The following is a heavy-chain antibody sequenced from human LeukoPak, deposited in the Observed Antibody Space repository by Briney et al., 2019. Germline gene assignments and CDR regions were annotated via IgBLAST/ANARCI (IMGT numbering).Heavy chain of an antibody. D-gene: IGHD4/OR15-4a*01. V-gene: IGHV3-23*01. Sequence: GGSLRLSCAASGFTFSSYEMNWVRQAPGKGLDWVSSINGGGGSTYYADSVKGRFTISRDNSKNTLYLQMNSLRAEDTAVYYCAKIGANVGFWGQGTLVTVSS. CDR3: AKIGANVGF. J-gene: IGHJ4*02. CDR1: GFTFSSYE. CDR2: INGGGGST.